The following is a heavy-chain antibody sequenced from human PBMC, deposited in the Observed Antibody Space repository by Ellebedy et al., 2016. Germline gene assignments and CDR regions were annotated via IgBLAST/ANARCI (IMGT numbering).Heavy chain of an antibody. CDR1: GGSFSGYY. V-gene: IGHV4-34*01. J-gene: IGHJ3*02. CDR2: INHSGST. D-gene: IGHD2-2*01. CDR3: AREVVVPAAMKAFDI. Sequence: SETLSLTCAVYGGSFSGYYWSWIRQPPGKGLEWIGEINHSGSTNYNPSLKSRVTISVDTSKNQFSLKLSSVTAADTAVYYCAREVVVPAAMKAFDIWGQGTMVTVSS.